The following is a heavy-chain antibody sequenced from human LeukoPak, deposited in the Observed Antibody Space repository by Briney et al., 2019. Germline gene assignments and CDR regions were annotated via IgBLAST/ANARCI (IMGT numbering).Heavy chain of an antibody. CDR2: IYPNRGGT. Sequence: GASVKVSCKGSGYTFTDYYMHWVRQAPGQGLEWMGWIYPNRGGTNYAQKFQGRVTMTRDTSINTAYMELSRLRSDDTAVYYCARAYDGSGNLDYWGQGTLVTVS. D-gene: IGHD3-22*01. V-gene: IGHV1-2*02. CDR1: GYTFTDYY. CDR3: ARAYDGSGNLDY. J-gene: IGHJ4*02.